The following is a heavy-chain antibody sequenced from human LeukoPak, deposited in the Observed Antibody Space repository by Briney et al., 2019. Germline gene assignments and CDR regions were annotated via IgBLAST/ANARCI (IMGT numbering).Heavy chain of an antibody. CDR1: GFTFSSYA. V-gene: IGHV3-23*01. Sequence: GGSLRLSCAASGFTFSSYAMTWVRQAPGKGLEWVSSISVNGGTTYYADSVKGRFTISRDNSKNTLYLQMNSLRAEDTAVYYCARRGDGGRSFDYWGQGTLVTVSS. J-gene: IGHJ4*02. D-gene: IGHD4-23*01. CDR2: ISVNGGTT. CDR3: ARRGDGGRSFDY.